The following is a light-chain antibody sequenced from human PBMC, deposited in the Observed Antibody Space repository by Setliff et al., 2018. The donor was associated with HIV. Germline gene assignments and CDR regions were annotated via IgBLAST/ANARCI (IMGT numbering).Light chain of an antibody. Sequence: QSVLTQPASVSGSPGQSITISCTGTSSDVGGYNYVSWYQQHPGKAPKLMIYEVSNRPSGVSNRFSGSKSGKTASLTISGLQAEDEADYYCCSYAGRYIYVFGTGTKVTVL. CDR2: EVS. V-gene: IGLV2-14*01. J-gene: IGLJ1*01. CDR1: SSDVGGYNY. CDR3: CSYAGRYIYV.